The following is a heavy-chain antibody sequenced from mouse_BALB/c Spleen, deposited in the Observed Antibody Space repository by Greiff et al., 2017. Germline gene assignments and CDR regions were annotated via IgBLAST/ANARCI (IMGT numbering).Heavy chain of an antibody. CDR1: GYTFSSYW. J-gene: IGHJ4*01. CDR2: ILPGSGST. Sequence: QVQLQQSGAELMKPGASVKISCKATGYTFSSYWIEWVKQRPGHGLEWIGEILPGSGSTNYNEKFKGKATFTADTSSNTAYMQLSSLTSEDSAVYYCARLYYGSSYVFYAMDYWGQGTSVTVSS. V-gene: IGHV1-9*01. CDR3: ARLYYGSSYVFYAMDY. D-gene: IGHD1-1*01.